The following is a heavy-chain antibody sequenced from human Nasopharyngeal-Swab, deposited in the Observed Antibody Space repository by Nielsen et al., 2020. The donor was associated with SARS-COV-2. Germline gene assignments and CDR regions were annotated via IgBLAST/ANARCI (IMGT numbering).Heavy chain of an antibody. CDR1: GFTLSSYS. CDR2: ISSSSSYI. Sequence: GRSLRLSCAASGFTLSSYSMNWVRQAPGKGLEWVSSISSSSSYIYYADSVKGRFTISRDNAKNSLYLQMNSLRAEDTAVYYCARDFPSIAARPGFDYWGQGTLVTVSS. V-gene: IGHV3-21*01. CDR3: ARDFPSIAARPGFDY. D-gene: IGHD6-6*01. J-gene: IGHJ4*02.